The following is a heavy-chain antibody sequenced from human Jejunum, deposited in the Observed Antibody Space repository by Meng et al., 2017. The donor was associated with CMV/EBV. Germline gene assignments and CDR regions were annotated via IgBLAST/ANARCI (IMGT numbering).Heavy chain of an antibody. V-gene: IGHV3-15*01. CDR1: VFAFNSVW. CDR3: TSRLKTTNDY. D-gene: IGHD4-11*01. CDR2: IKTKAAGETT. J-gene: IGHJ4*02. Sequence: ESWGVLVSSGGSLRPSCAASVFAFNSVWMNWVRQAPGKGMEWLGRIKTKAAGETTDYIVPVKGRFTISRDDSKNTLYLQMNSLKTEDTAVYYCTSRLKTTNDYWGQGTLVTVSS.